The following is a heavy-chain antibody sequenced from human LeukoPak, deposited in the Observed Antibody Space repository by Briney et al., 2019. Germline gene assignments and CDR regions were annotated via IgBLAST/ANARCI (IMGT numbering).Heavy chain of an antibody. Sequence: PETLSPTRALSRVSLCGASYFAGWIRQPRGEGLGWVVSISYGGSTNNNESLRSRVTMSVDTSRNQFSLKLSSVTAADTAVYYCAKAVFRCSKSRGLYAFDFWGPRTMVTVA. CDR2: ISYGGST. V-gene: IGHV4-39*01. CDR3: AKAVFRCSKSRGLYAFDF. J-gene: IGHJ3*01. CDR1: RVSLCGASYF. D-gene: IGHD2-15*01.